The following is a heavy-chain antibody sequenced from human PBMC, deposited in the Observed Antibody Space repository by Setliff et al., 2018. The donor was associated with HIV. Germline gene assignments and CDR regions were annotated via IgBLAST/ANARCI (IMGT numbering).Heavy chain of an antibody. D-gene: IGHD3-22*01. V-gene: IGHV3-74*01. CDR3: ARDQAYYYDSSGYD. Sequence: GSLRPSCASSGFTLSDHWMHWFRQVPGKVLVWVSRTSNDGSITNYADFVKGRFTMSRDSAKNSLYLQMNSLRAEDTAVYYCARDQAYYYDSSGYDWGQGTLVTVSS. CDR1: GFTLSDHW. J-gene: IGHJ4*02. CDR2: TSNDGSIT.